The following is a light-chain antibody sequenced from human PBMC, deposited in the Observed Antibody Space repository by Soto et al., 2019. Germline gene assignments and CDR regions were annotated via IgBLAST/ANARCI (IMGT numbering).Light chain of an antibody. CDR2: GAS. J-gene: IGKJ1*01. CDR3: QQDNNWPPWA. Sequence: EILMTQSPATLSVSPGERVTLSCRASQSVSNNLAWYQQRPGRAPRLLIYGASTRATGIPARFSGSGSGTEFTLTISSLESEDFAVYYCQQDNNWPPWAFGQGTKVEIK. V-gene: IGKV3-15*01. CDR1: QSVSNN.